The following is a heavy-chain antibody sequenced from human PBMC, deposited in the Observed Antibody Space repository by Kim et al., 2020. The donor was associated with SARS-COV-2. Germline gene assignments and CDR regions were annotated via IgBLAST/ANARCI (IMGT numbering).Heavy chain of an antibody. CDR2: ISSGGYI. J-gene: IGHJ4*02. Sequence: GGSLRLSCTASGFALHNYDMNWVRQAPGKGLEWVSSISSGGYISYEDSIKGRFTISRDNSRQSVYLQMNSLRSEDTALYYCVRGQQWLLKDWGQGTQVTVST. D-gene: IGHD6-19*01. CDR3: VRGQQWLLKD. V-gene: IGHV3-43*02. CDR1: GFALHNYD.